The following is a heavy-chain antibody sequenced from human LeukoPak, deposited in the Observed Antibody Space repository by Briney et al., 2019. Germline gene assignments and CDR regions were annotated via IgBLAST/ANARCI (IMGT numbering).Heavy chain of an antibody. D-gene: IGHD2-2*01. J-gene: IGHJ4*02. Sequence: GGSLRLSCAASGFTFSSYSMNWVRQAPGKGLEWVSYIISSSSTIYYADSVKGRFTISRDNAKNSLYLQMNSLRAEDTAVYYCARDLPGEYCSSTSCYPYYFDYWGQGTLVTVSS. CDR2: IISSSSTI. V-gene: IGHV3-48*01. CDR3: ARDLPGEYCSSTSCYPYYFDY. CDR1: GFTFSSYS.